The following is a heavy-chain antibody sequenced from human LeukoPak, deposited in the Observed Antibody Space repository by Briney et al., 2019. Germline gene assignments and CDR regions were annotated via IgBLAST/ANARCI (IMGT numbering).Heavy chain of an antibody. V-gene: IGHV3-66*02. Sequence: GGSLRLSCAASGFTFGTYWMGWVRQAPGKGLEWVSVIYSGGSTYYADSVKGRFTISRDNSKNTLYLQMNSLRAEDTAVYYCARAVRYRFDYWGQGTLVTVSS. CDR3: ARAVRYRFDY. CDR1: GFTFGTYW. J-gene: IGHJ4*02. D-gene: IGHD1-14*01. CDR2: IYSGGST.